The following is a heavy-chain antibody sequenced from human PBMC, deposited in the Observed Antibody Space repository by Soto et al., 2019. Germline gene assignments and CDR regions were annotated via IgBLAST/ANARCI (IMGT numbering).Heavy chain of an antibody. J-gene: IGHJ6*02. CDR3: AGDWRWNDEDYYYGMDV. Sequence: ASVKVSCKASGYTFTSYGISWVRQAPGQGLEWMGWISAYNGNTNYAQKLQGRVTMTTDTSTSTAYMELRSLRSDDTAVYYCAGDWRWNDEDYYYGMDVWGQGTTVTVSS. D-gene: IGHD1-1*01. CDR2: ISAYNGNT. CDR1: GYTFTSYG. V-gene: IGHV1-18*01.